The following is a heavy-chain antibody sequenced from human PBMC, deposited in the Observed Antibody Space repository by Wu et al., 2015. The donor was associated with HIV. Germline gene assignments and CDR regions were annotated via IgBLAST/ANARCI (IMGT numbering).Heavy chain of an antibody. Sequence: QVQLVQSGAEVKKPGASVKVSCKVSGYTLTELSMHWVRQAPGKGLEWMGWISAYDGNTNYAQKFQGRVTMTTDTSTSTAYMELRSLRYDDTAVYYCVRDQQWPTEYYHYYGMDVWGQGTTVTVSS. CDR2: ISAYDGNT. CDR3: VRDQQWPTEYYHYYGMDV. CDR1: GYTLTELS. D-gene: IGHD6-19*01. J-gene: IGHJ6*02. V-gene: IGHV1-18*01.